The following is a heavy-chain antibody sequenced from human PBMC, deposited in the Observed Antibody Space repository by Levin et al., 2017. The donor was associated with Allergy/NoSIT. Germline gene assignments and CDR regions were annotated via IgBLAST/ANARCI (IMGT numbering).Heavy chain of an antibody. CDR3: ATSSRGFGTVTSDY. CDR1: GFTFSSYA. D-gene: IGHD3-10*01. Sequence: ASVKVSCAASGFTFSSYAMSWVRQAPGKGLEWVSAISGSGGSTYYADSVKGRFTISRDNSKNTLYLQMNSLRAEDTAVYYCATSSRGFGTVTSDYWGQGTLVTVSS. CDR2: ISGSGGST. V-gene: IGHV3-23*01. J-gene: IGHJ4*02.